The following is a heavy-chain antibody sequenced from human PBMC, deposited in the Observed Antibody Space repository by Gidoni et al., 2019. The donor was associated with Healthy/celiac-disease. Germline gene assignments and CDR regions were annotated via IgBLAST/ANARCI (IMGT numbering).Heavy chain of an antibody. CDR2: ISAYNGNT. J-gene: IGHJ3*02. V-gene: IGHV1-18*01. Sequence: QVQLVQSGAEVKKPGAAVKVSCMASGYTFTSYAISWVRQAPGQGLEWMGWISAYNGNTNYAQKLQGRVTMTTDTSTSTAYMELRSLRSDDTAVYYCARVLRDDILTGGAFDIWGQGTMVTVSS. CDR1: GYTFTSYA. CDR3: ARVLRDDILTGGAFDI. D-gene: IGHD3-9*01.